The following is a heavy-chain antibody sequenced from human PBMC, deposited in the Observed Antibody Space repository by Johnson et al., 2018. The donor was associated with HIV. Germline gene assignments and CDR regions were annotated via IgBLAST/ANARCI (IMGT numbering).Heavy chain of an antibody. V-gene: IGHV3-33*06. CDR3: AKCIWGSSLIDAFDI. CDR2: LWYDGSQN. CDR1: GFTFSNYG. Sequence: QVQLVESGGGVVQPGRSLRLSCAASGFTFSNYGMHWVRQAPGKGLEWVAGLWYDGSQNNYADSVRGRFTISRDNSKNTLHLQMNSLRVEDTAVYYCAKCIWGSSLIDAFDIWGQGTTVTVSS. D-gene: IGHD6-13*01. J-gene: IGHJ3*02.